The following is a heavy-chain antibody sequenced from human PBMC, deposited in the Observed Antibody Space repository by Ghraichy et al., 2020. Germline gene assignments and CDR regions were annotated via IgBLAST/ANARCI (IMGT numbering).Heavy chain of an antibody. Sequence: SETLSLTCTVSGGSISGDYWSWIRQPPGKGLEWIGYIYYSGSTNYNPSLKSRVTISVDTSKNQFSLKLSSVTAAETAVYYCAREVVGVTRTGGRNYYYYYGMDVWGQGTTVTVSS. D-gene: IGHD4-11*01. CDR2: IYYSGST. CDR3: AREVVGVTRTGGRNYYYYYGMDV. J-gene: IGHJ6*02. CDR1: GGSISGDY. V-gene: IGHV4-59*01.